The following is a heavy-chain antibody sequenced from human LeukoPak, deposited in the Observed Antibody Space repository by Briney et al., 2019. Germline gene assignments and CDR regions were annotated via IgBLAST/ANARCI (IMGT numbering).Heavy chain of an antibody. CDR2: INPNTGNP. Sequence: ASVKVSCKASGYTFTNYAMNWVRQAPGQGLEWMGWINPNTGNPAYAQGFTGRFVFSLDTSVTTTYLQISGLKAEDTAVYYCARVARHPPPNYDSSGYSWFDPWGQGTLVTVSS. J-gene: IGHJ5*02. CDR3: ARVARHPPPNYDSSGYSWFDP. CDR1: GYTFTNYA. D-gene: IGHD3-22*01. V-gene: IGHV7-4-1*02.